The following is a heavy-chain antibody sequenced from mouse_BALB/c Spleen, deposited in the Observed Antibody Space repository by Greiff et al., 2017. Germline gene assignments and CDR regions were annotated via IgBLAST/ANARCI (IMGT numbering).Heavy chain of an antibody. CDR1: GYSITSDYA. CDR2: ISYSGST. Sequence: ESGPGLVKPSQSLSLTCTVTGYSITSDYAWNWIRQFPGNKLEWMGYISYSGSTSYNPSLKSRISITRDTSKNQFFLQLNSETTEDTATYYCARNYDAMDYWGQGTSVTVSS. CDR3: ARNYDAMDY. V-gene: IGHV3-2*02. J-gene: IGHJ4*01. D-gene: IGHD2-1*01.